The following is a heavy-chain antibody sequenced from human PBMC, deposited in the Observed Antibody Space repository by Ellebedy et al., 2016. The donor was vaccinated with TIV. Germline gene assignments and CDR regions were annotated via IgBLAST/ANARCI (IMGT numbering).Heavy chain of an antibody. Sequence: SETLSLXCTVSGGSISSYYWSWIRQPPGKGLEWIGYIYYSGSTNYNPSLKSRVTISVDTSKNQFSLKLSSVTAADTAVYYCARDRGYCSSTSCDYFDYWGQGTLVTVSS. J-gene: IGHJ4*02. D-gene: IGHD2-2*01. CDR2: IYYSGST. CDR1: GGSISSYY. V-gene: IGHV4-59*12. CDR3: ARDRGYCSSTSCDYFDY.